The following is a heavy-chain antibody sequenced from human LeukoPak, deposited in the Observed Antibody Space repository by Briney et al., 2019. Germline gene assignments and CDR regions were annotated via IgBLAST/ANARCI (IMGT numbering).Heavy chain of an antibody. CDR1: GFTFNNYA. CDR3: AKGVQWAVPGSCLDS. J-gene: IGHJ4*02. Sequence: GGSLRLSCPASGFTFNNYAMVWVRQAPGKGLEWVSGISGTGGSTFYADSVKGRFRISRDNSKNTLYLQMNGLRVDDTAVYYCAKGVQWAVPGSCLDSWGLGTLVTVSS. V-gene: IGHV3-23*01. CDR2: ISGTGGST. D-gene: IGHD6-19*01.